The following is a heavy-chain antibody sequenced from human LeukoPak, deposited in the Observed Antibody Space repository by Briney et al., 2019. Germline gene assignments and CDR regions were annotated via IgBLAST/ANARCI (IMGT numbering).Heavy chain of an antibody. D-gene: IGHD2/OR15-2a*01. CDR3: ARDGSTRPFDY. J-gene: IGHJ4*02. V-gene: IGHV3-64*01. Sequence: GGSLRLSCGAWGFPFRDYGMQWVRGARGRGLEDVSTTSSNGGSTYYANSVKDRFTVSRDNSRNTLYLQMSSLRAEDIAVYYCARDGSTRPFDYWGQGTLVTVSS. CDR1: GFPFRDYG. CDR2: TSSNGGST.